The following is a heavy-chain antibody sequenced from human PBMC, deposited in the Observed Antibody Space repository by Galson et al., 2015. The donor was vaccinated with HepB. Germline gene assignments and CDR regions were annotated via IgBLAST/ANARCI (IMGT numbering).Heavy chain of an antibody. D-gene: IGHD6-19*01. Sequence: SVKVYCKASGYTFTSYAMNWVRQAPGQRLGWMGWINAGHGNTKYSQKFQGRVTITRDTSASTAYMELSSLSSEDTAVYYCSRGGIAVAGFVQGSNWFDPWGQGTLVTVSS. V-gene: IGHV1-3*01. CDR2: INAGHGNT. J-gene: IGHJ5*02. CDR1: GYTFTSYA. CDR3: SRGGIAVAGFVQGSNWFDP.